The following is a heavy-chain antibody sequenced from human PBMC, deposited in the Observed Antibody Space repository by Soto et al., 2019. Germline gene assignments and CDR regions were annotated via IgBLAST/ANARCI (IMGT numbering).Heavy chain of an antibody. CDR2: IYSGGST. Sequence: TGGSLRLSCAASGFTVSSNYMSWVRQAPGKGLEWVSVIYSGGSTYYADSVKGRFTISRDNAKNSLYLQMNSLRAEDTAVYYCARDSGYSYGPLDYWGQGTLVTVSS. J-gene: IGHJ4*02. CDR3: ARDSGYSYGPLDY. D-gene: IGHD5-18*01. V-gene: IGHV3-53*01. CDR1: GFTVSSNY.